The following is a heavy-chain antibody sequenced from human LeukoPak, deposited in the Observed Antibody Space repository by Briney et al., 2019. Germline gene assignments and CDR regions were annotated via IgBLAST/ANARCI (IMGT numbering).Heavy chain of an antibody. J-gene: IGHJ4*02. CDR1: GYTLTELS. D-gene: IGHD1-7*01. CDR2: FDPEDGET. Sequence: GASVKVSCKVSGYTLTELSMHWVRQAPGKGLEWMGGFDPEDGETIYAQKFQGRVTVTEDTSTDTAYMELSSLRSEDTAVYYCATGPRSTYNWNYLYYFDYWGQGTLVTVSS. CDR3: ATGPRSTYNWNYLYYFDY. V-gene: IGHV1-24*01.